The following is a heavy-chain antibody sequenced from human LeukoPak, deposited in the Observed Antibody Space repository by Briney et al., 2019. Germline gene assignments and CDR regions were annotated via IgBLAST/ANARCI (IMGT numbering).Heavy chain of an antibody. D-gene: IGHD2-15*01. Sequence: PSETLSLTCTVSGGSISSSTYYWGWIREPPGKGLEWIGSMYYSSGNTYYNPSLKSRVTISVDTYKKQFTLKLGSVTAADTAVYYCARGVRLGGSGGSCYDYWGQGTLVTVSS. CDR2: MYYSSGNT. CDR3: ARGVRLGGSGGSCYDY. CDR1: GGSISSSTYY. J-gene: IGHJ4*02. V-gene: IGHV4-39*06.